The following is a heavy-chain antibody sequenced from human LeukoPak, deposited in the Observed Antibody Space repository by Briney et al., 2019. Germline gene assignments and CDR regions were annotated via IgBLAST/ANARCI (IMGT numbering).Heavy chain of an antibody. D-gene: IGHD3-10*01. Sequence: PSETLSLTCAVYGGSFSGYYWSWIRQPPGKGLEWIGEINHSGSTNYNPSLKSRVTISVDTSKNQFSLKLSSVAAADTAVYYCARVPGTYYYGSATRNWFDPWGQGTLVTVSS. J-gene: IGHJ5*02. CDR2: INHSGST. CDR1: GGSFSGYY. V-gene: IGHV4-34*01. CDR3: ARVPGTYYYGSATRNWFDP.